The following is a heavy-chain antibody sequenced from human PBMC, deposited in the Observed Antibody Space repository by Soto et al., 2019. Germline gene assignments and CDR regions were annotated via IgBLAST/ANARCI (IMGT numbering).Heavy chain of an antibody. J-gene: IGHJ6*02. CDR2: LSSGRTTI. CDR3: VRGRSDSLMDV. Sequence: PGGSLRLSCAGSGFTLNAYSMNWVRQAPGKGLEWVSYLSSGRTTIYYADSVEGRFTISRDDAKNSLYLQMNSLRDDDTAVYFCVRGRSDSLMDVWGQGTTVTAP. V-gene: IGHV3-48*02. CDR1: GFTLNAYS.